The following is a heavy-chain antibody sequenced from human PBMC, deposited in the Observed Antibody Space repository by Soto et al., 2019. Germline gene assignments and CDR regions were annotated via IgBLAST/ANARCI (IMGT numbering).Heavy chain of an antibody. D-gene: IGHD2-2*01. V-gene: IGHV4-39*01. CDR2: IYYSGSA. CDR3: ARLHCNSPNCVPLDP. CDR1: GGSISSVSYY. J-gene: IGHJ5*02. Sequence: QLQLQESGPGLVKPSETLSLTCSVSGGSISSVSYYWGWIRQPPGKGLEWIGSIYYSGSAYYSPSLKSRVTMSVDTSKNQLALKLRSVTAADTAVYYCARLHCNSPNCVPLDPWGQGTLVTVSP.